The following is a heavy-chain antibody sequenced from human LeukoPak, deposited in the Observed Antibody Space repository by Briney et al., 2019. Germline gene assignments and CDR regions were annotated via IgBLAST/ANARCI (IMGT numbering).Heavy chain of an antibody. V-gene: IGHV1-2*02. J-gene: IGHJ4*02. D-gene: IGHD1-26*01. CDR3: ARDFIVGATTVDY. Sequence: GASVKVSCKASGYTFTNYYMHWVRQAPGQGLEWMGIINPSGGSTNYAQKFQGRVTMTRDTSISTAYMELSRLRSDDTAVYYCARDFIVGATTVDYWGQGTLVTVSS. CDR2: INPSGGST. CDR1: GYTFTNYY.